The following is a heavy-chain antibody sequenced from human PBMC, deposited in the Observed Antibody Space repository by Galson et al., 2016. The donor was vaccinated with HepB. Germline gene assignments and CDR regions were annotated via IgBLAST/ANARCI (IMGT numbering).Heavy chain of an antibody. D-gene: IGHD3-3*01. V-gene: IGHV3-66*01. Sequence: SLRLSCAASGFTVFNNYMTWVRQAPGKGLEWVSLIYSGGSTHYADSVKGRFAISRDSSKNTLYLQMNNLRAEDTAVYYCARSQISGVVNGPYWGQGTLLTVSS. CDR1: GFTVFNNY. CDR2: IYSGGST. J-gene: IGHJ4*02. CDR3: ARSQISGVVNGPY.